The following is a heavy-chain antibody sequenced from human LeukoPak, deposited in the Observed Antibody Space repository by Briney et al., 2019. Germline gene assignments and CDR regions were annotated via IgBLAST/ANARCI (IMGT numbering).Heavy chain of an antibody. D-gene: IGHD2-2*01. CDR3: ASRPSLVVPAAADAFDI. CDR1: GGSFSGYY. J-gene: IGHJ3*02. Sequence: PSETLSLTCAVYGGSFSGYYWSWIRQPPGKGLEWIGEVNHSGSTNYNPSLKSRVTISVDTSKNQFSLKLSSVTAADTAVYYCASRPSLVVPAAADAFDIWGQGTMVTVSS. CDR2: VNHSGST. V-gene: IGHV4-34*01.